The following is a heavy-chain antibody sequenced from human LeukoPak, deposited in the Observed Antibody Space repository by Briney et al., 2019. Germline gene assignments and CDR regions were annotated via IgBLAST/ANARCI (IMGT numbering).Heavy chain of an antibody. J-gene: IGHJ3*02. CDR3: ARAPPNYQLLPEDAFDI. CDR1: GGSFSGYY. V-gene: IGHV4-34*01. Sequence: SETLSLTCAVYGGSFSGYYWSWIRQPPGKGLEWIGEINHSGSTNYSPSLKSRVTISVDTSKNQFSLKLSSVTAADTAVYYCARAPPNYQLLPEDAFDIWGQGTMVTVSS. D-gene: IGHD2-2*01. CDR2: INHSGST.